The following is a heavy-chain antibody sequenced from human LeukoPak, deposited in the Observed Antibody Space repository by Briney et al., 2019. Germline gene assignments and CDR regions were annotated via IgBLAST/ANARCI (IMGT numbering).Heavy chain of an antibody. CDR1: GYTFTSYD. CDR3: ARVFYYGSGTYRRESLDY. V-gene: IGHV1-2*02. Sequence: ASVKVSCKASGYTFTSYDINWVRQATGQGLEWMGWINPNSGGTKYAQKFQGRVTMTRDTSINTAYMELSRLRSDDTAVYYCARVFYYGSGTYRRESLDYWGQGTLVTVSS. CDR2: INPNSGGT. D-gene: IGHD3-10*01. J-gene: IGHJ4*02.